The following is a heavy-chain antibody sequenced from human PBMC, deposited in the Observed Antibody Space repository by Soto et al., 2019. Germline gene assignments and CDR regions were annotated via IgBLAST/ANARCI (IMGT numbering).Heavy chain of an antibody. CDR2: ISSTTNYI. V-gene: IGHV3-21*06. CDR1: GFSVNRYS. CDR3: ARESEDLTSNFDY. J-gene: IGHJ4*02. Sequence: AGGSLRLCCAASGFSVNRYSMNWVRQAPGKGLEWVSSISSTTNYIYYGDSMKGRFTISRDNAKNSLYLEMNSLRAEDTAVYYCARESEDLTSNFDYWGQGTLVTVSS.